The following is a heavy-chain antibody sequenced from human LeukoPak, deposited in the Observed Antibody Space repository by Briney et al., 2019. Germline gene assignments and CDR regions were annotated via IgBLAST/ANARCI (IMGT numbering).Heavy chain of an antibody. J-gene: IGHJ6*03. Sequence: GGSLRLSCAASGFTFSSYWMHWVRQAPGKGLVWVSRINSDGSSTSYADSVKGRFTISRDNAKNTLYLQMNSLRAEDTAVYYCARVTSRIRGPYYYYYMDVWGKGTTVTISS. CDR1: GFTFSSYW. V-gene: IGHV3-74*01. CDR2: INSDGSST. CDR3: ARVTSRIRGPYYYYYMDV. D-gene: IGHD3-10*01.